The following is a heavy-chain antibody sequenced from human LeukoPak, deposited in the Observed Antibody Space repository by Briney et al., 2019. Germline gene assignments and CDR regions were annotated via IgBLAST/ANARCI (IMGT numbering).Heavy chain of an antibody. V-gene: IGHV3-48*04. Sequence: GGSLRLSCAASGFTFSSYSMNWVRQAPGKGLEWVSYIRGGSSPVDYAASVKGRFTISRDDAKNSLYLQMDSLRAEDTAIYYCARDHQWAFDIWGQGTLVTVSS. J-gene: IGHJ3*02. D-gene: IGHD6-19*01. CDR1: GFTFSSYS. CDR2: IRGGSSPV. CDR3: ARDHQWAFDI.